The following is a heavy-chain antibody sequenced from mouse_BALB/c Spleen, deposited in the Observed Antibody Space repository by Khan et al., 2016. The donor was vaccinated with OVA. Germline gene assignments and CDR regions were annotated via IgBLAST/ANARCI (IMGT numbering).Heavy chain of an antibody. V-gene: IGHV2-6-5*01. CDR1: GFSLTDYA. CDR3: AKDPAYDGMDY. CDR2: IWAGGSQ. Sequence: QVQLKQSGPGLVAPSQSLSITCTVSGFSLTDYAVSWIRQPPGKGLEWLGVIWAGGSQYYNSVLKSRLSIRKDNSKSQVFLKVNSLPTDDTAMYDCAKDPAYDGMDYWGQGTSVTVSS. J-gene: IGHJ4*01.